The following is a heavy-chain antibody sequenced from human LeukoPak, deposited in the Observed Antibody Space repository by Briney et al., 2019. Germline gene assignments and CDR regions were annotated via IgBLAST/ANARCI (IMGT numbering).Heavy chain of an antibody. CDR3: ARDSGAAAGRYGMDV. CDR1: GYTFTSYY. V-gene: IGHV1-46*01. J-gene: IGHJ6*02. D-gene: IGHD6-13*01. Sequence: ASVKVSCKASGYTFTSYYMHWVRQAPGQGLEWMGIINPSGGSTSYAQKFQGRVTMTRDMSTSTVYMELSSLRSEDTAVYYCARDSGAAAGRYGMDVWGQGTTVTVSS. CDR2: INPSGGST.